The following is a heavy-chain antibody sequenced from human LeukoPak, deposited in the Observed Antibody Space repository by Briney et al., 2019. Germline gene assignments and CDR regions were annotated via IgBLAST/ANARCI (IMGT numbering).Heavy chain of an antibody. CDR1: GGSISSYY. J-gene: IGHJ5*02. V-gene: IGHV4-59*01. CDR2: IYYSGST. Sequence: SETLSLTCTVSGGSISSYYWSWIRQPPGKGLEWIGYIYYSGSTNYNPSLKSRVTISVDTSKNQFSLKLSSVTAADTAVYYCARDYGTDFVWSSWFDPWGQGTLVTVSS. CDR3: ARDYGTDFVWSSWFDP. D-gene: IGHD3-16*01.